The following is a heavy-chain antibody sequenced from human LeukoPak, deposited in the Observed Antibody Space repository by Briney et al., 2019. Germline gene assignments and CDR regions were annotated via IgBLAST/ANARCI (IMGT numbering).Heavy chain of an antibody. CDR3: ASWGGLVPAAPYNDY. V-gene: IGHV3-21*01. J-gene: IGHJ4*02. D-gene: IGHD2-2*01. CDR2: ISSSSSYI. CDR1: GFTFSSYS. Sequence: GGSLRLSCAASGFTFSSYSMNWDRQAPGKGLEWVSSISSSSSYIYYADSVKGRFTISRDNAKNSLYLQMNSLRAEDTAVYYCASWGGLVPAAPYNDYWGQGTLVTVSS.